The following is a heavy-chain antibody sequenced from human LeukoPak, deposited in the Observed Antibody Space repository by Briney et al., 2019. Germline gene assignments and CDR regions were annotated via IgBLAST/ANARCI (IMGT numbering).Heavy chain of an antibody. V-gene: IGHV3-21*01. J-gene: IGHJ5*02. Sequence: GGSLRLSCAASGFTFSSYSMNWVRQAPGKGLEWVSSISSSSYIYYADSVKGRFTISRDNAKNSLYLQMNSLRAEDTAVYYCALTSVATANWFDPWGQGTLVTVSS. CDR3: ALTSVATANWFDP. D-gene: IGHD5-18*01. CDR1: GFTFSSYS. CDR2: ISSSSYI.